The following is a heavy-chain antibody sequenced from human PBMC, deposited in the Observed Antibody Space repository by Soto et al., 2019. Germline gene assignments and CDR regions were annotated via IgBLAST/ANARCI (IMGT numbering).Heavy chain of an antibody. V-gene: IGHV4-39*01. CDR2: VHYSGST. D-gene: IGHD6-19*01. J-gene: IGHJ5*02. CDR3: ARHAYSSGWYGNWFDP. CDR1: GGSISSNSYY. Sequence: PSETLSLTCTVSGGSISSNSYYWGWIRQPPGKGLEWIGSVHYSGSTYYNPSLKSRVSISVDTSKNQFSLKLSSVTAADAAVYYCARHAYSSGWYGNWFDPWGQGTLVTV.